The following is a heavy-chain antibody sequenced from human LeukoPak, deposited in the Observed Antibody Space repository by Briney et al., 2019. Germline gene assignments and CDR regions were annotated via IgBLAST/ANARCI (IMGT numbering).Heavy chain of an antibody. CDR2: IIPIFGTA. D-gene: IGHD3-9*01. V-gene: IGHV1-69*05. CDR3: ARARYYDILTGYYHFDY. CDR1: GRTFSSYA. J-gene: IGHJ4*02. Sequence: GSSVKVSCKASGRTFSSYAISWVRQAPGQGLEWMGGIIPIFGTANYAQKFQGRVTITTDESTSTAYMELGSLRSEDTAVYYCARARYYDILTGYYHFDYWGQGTLVTVSS.